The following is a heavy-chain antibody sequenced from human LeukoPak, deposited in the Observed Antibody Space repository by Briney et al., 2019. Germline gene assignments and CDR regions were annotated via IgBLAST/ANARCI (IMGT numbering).Heavy chain of an antibody. V-gene: IGHV3-23*01. CDR3: AKTYSSSSSMWFDP. CDR2: ISGSGGNT. CDR1: GFTFSNCA. Sequence: GGSLRLSCAASGFTFSNCAMNWVRQAPGKGLEWVSVISGSGGNTYYADSVKGRFTISRDNSKSTVSLQMNSLRAEDTAVYYCAKTYSSSSSMWFDPWGQGTLVTVSS. D-gene: IGHD6-6*01. J-gene: IGHJ5*02.